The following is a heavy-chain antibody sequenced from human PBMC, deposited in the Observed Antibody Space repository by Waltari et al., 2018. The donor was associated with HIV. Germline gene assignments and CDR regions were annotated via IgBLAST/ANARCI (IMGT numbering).Heavy chain of an antibody. Sequence: QVQLVQSGAEVKTPGSSVKVSCRASGGTFSNSAISWVRQAPGQGLEWLGGIIPILGPANYAQKFQGRVTITADESTSTVYMALSRLKSEDTAVYYCAGPNYYAAVWGQGTTVTVSS. CDR1: GGTFSNSA. D-gene: IGHD2-2*01. CDR2: IIPILGPA. V-gene: IGHV1-69*01. J-gene: IGHJ6*02. CDR3: AGPNYYAAV.